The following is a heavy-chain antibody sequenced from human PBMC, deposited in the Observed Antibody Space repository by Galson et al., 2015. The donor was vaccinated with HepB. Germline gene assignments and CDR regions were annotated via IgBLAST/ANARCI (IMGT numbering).Heavy chain of an antibody. J-gene: IGHJ4*02. CDR1: GDSVSSNSAA. D-gene: IGHD3-22*01. Sequence: CAISGDSVSSNSAAWNWIRQSPSRGLEWLGRTYYRSKWYNDYAVSVKSRMTINPDTSKNQFSLQLNSVTPEDTAVYYCARGSTEYYYDSSGYFDFDYWGQGTLVTVSS. V-gene: IGHV6-1*01. CDR2: TYYRSKWYN. CDR3: ARGSTEYYYDSSGYFDFDY.